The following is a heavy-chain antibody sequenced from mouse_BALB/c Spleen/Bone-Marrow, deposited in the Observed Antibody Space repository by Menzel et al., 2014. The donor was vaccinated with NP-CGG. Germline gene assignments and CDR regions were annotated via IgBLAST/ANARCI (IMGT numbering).Heavy chain of an antibody. CDR2: ITSNGGST. D-gene: IGHD1-1*01. Sequence: EVQLVESGGGLVKLGGSLKLSCAASGFTFSSYYMSWVRQTPEKRLELVAAITSNGGSTYYPDTVKGRFTISRDNAKNTLYLQMSSLKSEDTALYYCARHGSSYAVDYWGQGTSVTVSS. CDR1: GFTFSSYY. V-gene: IGHV5-6-2*01. J-gene: IGHJ4*01. CDR3: ARHGSSYAVDY.